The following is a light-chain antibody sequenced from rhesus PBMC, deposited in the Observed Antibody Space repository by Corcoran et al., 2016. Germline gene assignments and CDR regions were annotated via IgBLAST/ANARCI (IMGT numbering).Light chain of an antibody. Sequence: DIQMTQSPSSLSASVGDTVTITCRASQGISSYLNWFQQKPGKAPKRLVYDASSLESGVPSRFRGSGSGTDFTLTISSLQPEDFAAYYCLQHNSYPLTFGGGTKVEIK. CDR1: QGISSY. CDR2: DAS. V-gene: IGKV1-28*03. J-gene: IGKJ4*01. CDR3: LQHNSYPLT.